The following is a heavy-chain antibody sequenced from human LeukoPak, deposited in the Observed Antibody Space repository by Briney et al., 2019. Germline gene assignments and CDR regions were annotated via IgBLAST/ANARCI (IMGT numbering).Heavy chain of an antibody. CDR1: GESFSGYY. V-gene: IGHV4-34*01. D-gene: IGHD5-12*01. CDR2: INHSGST. CDR3: ARGDNSGYVY. J-gene: IGHJ4*02. Sequence: SETLSLTCAVYGESFSGYYWSWIRQPPGKGLEWIGEINHSGSTNYNPSLKSRVTISVDTSKNQFSLKLSSVTAADTAVYYCARGDNSGYVYWGQGTLVTVSS.